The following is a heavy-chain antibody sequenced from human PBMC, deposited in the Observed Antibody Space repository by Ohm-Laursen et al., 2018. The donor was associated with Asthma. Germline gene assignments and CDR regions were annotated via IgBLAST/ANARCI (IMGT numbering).Heavy chain of an antibody. Sequence: SDTLSLTCTLSGASFSTYYWGWIRRPPGKGLEWIGYIYNSGSTNYNPSLKSRVTISVDTSKNQFSLKLSSVTAADTAVYYCARATTVFSWFDPWGQGTLVTVSS. V-gene: IGHV4-59*07. J-gene: IGHJ5*02. D-gene: IGHD4-17*01. CDR3: ARATTVFSWFDP. CDR2: IYNSGST. CDR1: GASFSTYY.